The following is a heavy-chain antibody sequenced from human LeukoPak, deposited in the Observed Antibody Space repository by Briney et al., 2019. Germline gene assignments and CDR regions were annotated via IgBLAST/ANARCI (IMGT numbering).Heavy chain of an antibody. CDR1: GFTFSSYA. CDR2: ISGSGGST. Sequence: GGSLRLSCAASGFTFSSYAMSWVRQAPGKGLEWVSAISGSGGSTYYADSVKGRFTISRDHSKTTLYLLMNSLRAEDTAIYYCAKDLASPRSVGSTEKLDYWGQGTLVTVSS. V-gene: IGHV3-23*01. D-gene: IGHD1-1*01. CDR3: AKDLASPRSVGSTEKLDY. J-gene: IGHJ4*02.